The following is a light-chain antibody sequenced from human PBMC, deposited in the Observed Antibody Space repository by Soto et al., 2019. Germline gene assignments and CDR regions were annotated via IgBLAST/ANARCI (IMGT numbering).Light chain of an antibody. J-gene: IGKJ1*01. CDR2: WAS. CDR1: QSVLYCSNNKNY. Sequence: DIVMTQSPDSLAVSLGERATINCKSSQSVLYCSNNKNYLAWYQQKPGQPPKLLIYWASTRESGVPDRFSGSGSGTAFTLTISSLQAEDVAVYYCQQSYSTPTFGQGTKVEIK. CDR3: QQSYSTPT. V-gene: IGKV4-1*01.